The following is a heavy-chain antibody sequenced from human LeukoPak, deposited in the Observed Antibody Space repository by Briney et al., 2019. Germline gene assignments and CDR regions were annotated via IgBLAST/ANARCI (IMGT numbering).Heavy chain of an antibody. CDR2: ITSASGTT. CDR1: GLTFSTYG. D-gene: IGHD2-21*02. J-gene: IGHJ4*02. CDR3: AVYCSGGCYSGLV. Sequence: GESLRLSCVDSGLTFSTYGMTWVRQTPGKGLEWVSAITSASGTTYYADSVRGRFTISRDNSKNTLYLQMNPLRAEDTAMYYCAVYCSGGCYSGLVWGQGTLVTVSS. V-gene: IGHV3-23*01.